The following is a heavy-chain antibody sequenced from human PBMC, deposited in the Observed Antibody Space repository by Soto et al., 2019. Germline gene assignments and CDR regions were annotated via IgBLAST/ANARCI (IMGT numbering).Heavy chain of an antibody. CDR3: ARGQWLPRGEY. CDR2: INHSGST. V-gene: IGHV4-34*02. Sequence: QVQLQQWGAGLLKPSETLSLTCAVHGGSFSGFFWTWIRQPPGKGLEWIGEINHSGSTNYNPSLKSRVTISVDTSENQFSLRLTSVTAADTTVYYCARGQWLPRGEYWGQGTQVTVSS. CDR1: GGSFSGFF. J-gene: IGHJ4*02. D-gene: IGHD6-19*01.